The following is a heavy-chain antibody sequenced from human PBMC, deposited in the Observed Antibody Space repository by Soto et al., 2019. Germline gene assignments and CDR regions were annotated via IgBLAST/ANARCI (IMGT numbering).Heavy chain of an antibody. D-gene: IGHD5-18*01. CDR2: INHSGST. Sequence: SETLSLTCAVYGGSFSGCYWSWIRQPPGKGLEWIGEINHSGSTNYNPSLKSRVTISVDTSKNQFSLKLSSVTAADTAVYYCARGGGIQLWSYFDYWGQGTLVTVS. CDR3: ARGGGIQLWSYFDY. J-gene: IGHJ4*02. CDR1: GGSFSGCY. V-gene: IGHV4-34*01.